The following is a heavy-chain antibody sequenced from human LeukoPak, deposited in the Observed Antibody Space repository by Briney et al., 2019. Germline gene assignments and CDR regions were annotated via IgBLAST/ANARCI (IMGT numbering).Heavy chain of an antibody. D-gene: IGHD3-22*01. V-gene: IGHV1-2*02. CDR3: ARALTMIGCFDY. Sequence: ASVKVSCKASGYTFTGYYMHWVRQAPGQGLEWMGWINPNSGGTNYAQKFQGRVTMTRDTSISTAYMELSRLRSDDTAVYYCARALTMIGCFDYWGQGTLVTVSS. CDR1: GYTFTGYY. CDR2: INPNSGGT. J-gene: IGHJ4*02.